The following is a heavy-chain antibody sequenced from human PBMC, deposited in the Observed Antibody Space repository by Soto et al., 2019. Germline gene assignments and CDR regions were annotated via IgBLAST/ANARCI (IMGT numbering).Heavy chain of an antibody. CDR1: GFTFSSYA. V-gene: IGHV3-23*01. Sequence: GGSLRLSCAASGFTFSSYAMSWVRQAPGKGLEWVSAISGSGGSTYYADSVKGRFTISRDNSKNTLYLQMNSLRAEDTAVYYCGKVLGNTPVSSGYTDGRYYVGMDVWGQGTGVTVSS. J-gene: IGHJ6*02. D-gene: IGHD3-22*01. CDR2: ISGSGGST. CDR3: GKVLGNTPVSSGYTDGRYYVGMDV.